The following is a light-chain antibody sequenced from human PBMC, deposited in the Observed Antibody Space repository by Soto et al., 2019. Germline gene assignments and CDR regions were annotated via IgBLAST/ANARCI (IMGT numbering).Light chain of an antibody. J-gene: IGKJ2*01. CDR3: QQYDNLPPYT. CDR1: QDISTY. CDR2: DAS. V-gene: IGKV1-33*01. Sequence: DIQMTQSPSSLSASVGDRVTITCQASQDISTYLNWYQQKPGKAPKLLIYDASNLETGVPSRFIGSGSGTDFTFPISSLQPEDIATDYCQQYDNLPPYTFGQGTKLEIK.